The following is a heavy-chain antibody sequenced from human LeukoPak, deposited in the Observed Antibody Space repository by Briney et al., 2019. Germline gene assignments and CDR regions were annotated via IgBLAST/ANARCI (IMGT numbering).Heavy chain of an antibody. J-gene: IGHJ4*02. CDR2: ISNTRTYI. D-gene: IGHD6-19*01. CDR1: GFSFRGYS. V-gene: IGHV3-21*04. Sequence: GGSLRLSCDASGFSFRGYSMNWVRQAPGKGLEWVSSISNTRTYIYYADSVKGRFTISRDNSKNTLYLQMNSLRVEDTALYYCAKRIAVAGTFFGYWGQGTLVTVSS. CDR3: AKRIAVAGTFFGY.